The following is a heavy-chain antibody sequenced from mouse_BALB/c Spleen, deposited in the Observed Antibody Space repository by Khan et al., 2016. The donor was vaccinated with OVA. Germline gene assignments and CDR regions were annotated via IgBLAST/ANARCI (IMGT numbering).Heavy chain of an antibody. Sequence: QVQLQQSGAELARPGASVKLSCKASGYIFTDYNINWMRQRTGQGLEWIGEIYPGSDNTYYNERFKGKATLTVDKSSNTAYMHLSSLTSEDSAVYFCTREWAAWFPYWGQGTLVTVSA. CDR2: IYPGSDNT. CDR1: GYIFTDYN. CDR3: TREWAAWFPY. V-gene: IGHV1-77*01. J-gene: IGHJ3*01.